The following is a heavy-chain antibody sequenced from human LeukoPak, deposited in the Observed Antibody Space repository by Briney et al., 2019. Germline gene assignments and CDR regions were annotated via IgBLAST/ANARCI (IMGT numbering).Heavy chain of an antibody. V-gene: IGHV3-21*01. D-gene: IGHD5-18*01. CDR3: ARSLDTAMGHFDY. J-gene: IGHJ4*02. CDR2: ISSSSSYI. CDR1: GFTFSSYS. Sequence: GGSLRLSCAASGFTFSSYSMNWVRQAPGKGLEWVSSISSSSSYIYYAASVKGRFTISRDNAKNSLYLQMNSLRAEDTAVYYCARSLDTAMGHFDYWGRGTLVTVSS.